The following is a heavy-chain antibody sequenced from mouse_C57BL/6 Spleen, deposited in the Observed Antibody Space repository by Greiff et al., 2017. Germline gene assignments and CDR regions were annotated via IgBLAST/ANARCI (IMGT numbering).Heavy chain of an antibody. CDR1: GYAFSSSW. D-gene: IGHD2-5*01. CDR3: AREHHYSNYPYFDY. J-gene: IGHJ2*01. V-gene: IGHV1-82*01. CDR2: IYPGDGDT. Sequence: QVQLQQSGPELVKPGASVKISCKASGYAFSSSWMNWVKQRPGKGLEWIGRIYPGDGDTNYNGKFKGKATLTADKSSSTAYMQLSSLTSEDSAVYICAREHHYSNYPYFDYGGQGTTLTVSS.